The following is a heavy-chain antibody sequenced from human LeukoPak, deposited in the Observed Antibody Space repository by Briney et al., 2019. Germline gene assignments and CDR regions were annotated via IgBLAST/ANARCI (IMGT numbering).Heavy chain of an antibody. J-gene: IGHJ4*02. CDR3: ARGVRYYYDSSGLSRYYFDY. CDR1: GGSISSYY. Sequence: PSETLSLTRTVSGGSISSYYWSWIRQPPGKGLEWIGYIYYSGSTNYNPSLKSRVTISVDTSKNQFSLKLSSVTAADTAVYYCARGVRYYYDSSGLSRYYFDYWGQGTLVTVSS. V-gene: IGHV4-59*01. CDR2: IYYSGST. D-gene: IGHD3-22*01.